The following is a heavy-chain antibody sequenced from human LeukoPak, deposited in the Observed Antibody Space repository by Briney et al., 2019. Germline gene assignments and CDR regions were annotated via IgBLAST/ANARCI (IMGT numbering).Heavy chain of an antibody. D-gene: IGHD3-16*01. V-gene: IGHV3-23*01. Sequence: GGSLRLSCVVSGFMFSRFGLIWVRQAPGKGLEWVSGIDGNGETTYYGDSVKGRFTISRDNSKITLYLQMNSLRVEDTAEYFCGRDPNGDYVGAFEFWGQGTKVAVSS. J-gene: IGHJ3*01. CDR1: GFMFSRFG. CDR3: GRDPNGDYVGAFEF. CDR2: IDGNGETT.